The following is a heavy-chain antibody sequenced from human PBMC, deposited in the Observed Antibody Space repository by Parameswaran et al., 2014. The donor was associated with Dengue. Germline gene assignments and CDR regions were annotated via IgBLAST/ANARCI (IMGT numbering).Heavy chain of an antibody. CDR3: ARQRGIVGDY. V-gene: IGHV5-51*01. D-gene: IGHD1-26*01. Sequence: VRQMPGKGLEWMGIIYPGDSATRYSPSFQGQVTISADKSISTAYLRWSSLEASDTAMYYCARQRGIVGDYWGQGTLVTVSS. CDR2: IYPGDSAT. J-gene: IGHJ4*02.